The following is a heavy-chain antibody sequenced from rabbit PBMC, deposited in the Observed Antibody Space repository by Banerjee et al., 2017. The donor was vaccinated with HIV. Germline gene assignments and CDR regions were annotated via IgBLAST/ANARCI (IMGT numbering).Heavy chain of an antibody. Sequence: QEQLKVSGGGLVQPGGSLKVSCKDSGVDLISYWMWWVRQAPGKGLEWIACINTSSGNTVYASWAKGRFTISKASSTTVTLQMTSLTAADTATYFCARDLAGVIGWNFGLWGPGTL. D-gene: IGHD4-1*01. J-gene: IGHJ4*01. CDR2: INTSSGNT. CDR3: ARDLAGVIGWNFGL. V-gene: IGHV1S45*01. CDR1: GVDLISYW.